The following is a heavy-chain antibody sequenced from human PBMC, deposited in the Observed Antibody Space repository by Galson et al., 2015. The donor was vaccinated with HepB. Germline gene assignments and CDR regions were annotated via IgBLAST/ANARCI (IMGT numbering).Heavy chain of an antibody. J-gene: IGHJ5*02. CDR2: IHTSGDRT. CDR3: AKDFNWPEGS. Sequence: SLRLSCAGSGFIFSAYDMNWVRQAPGKRLEWVSNIHTSGDRTYYADYVEGRFTISRDDSKNTLYLQMNNVRAEDTAIYYCAKDFNWPEGSWGQGTLVTVSS. CDR1: GFIFSAYD. V-gene: IGHV3-23*01.